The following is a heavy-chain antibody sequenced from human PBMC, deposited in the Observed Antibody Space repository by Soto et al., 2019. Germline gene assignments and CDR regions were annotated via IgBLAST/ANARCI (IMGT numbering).Heavy chain of an antibody. V-gene: IGHV3-33*01. D-gene: IGHD2-2*02. Sequence: QVQLVESGGGVVQPGRSLRLSCAASGFPFSSYSMHWVRQAPGTGLGWVAVIWYDGSNKYYADSVKGRFTISRDNSKNTLYRQMNSLRAEDTAVYDGARGGKCSSTSCYNYYYYGMDAWGQGTTVTVSS. CDR3: ARGGKCSSTSCYNYYYYGMDA. J-gene: IGHJ6*02. CDR1: GFPFSSYS. CDR2: IWYDGSNK.